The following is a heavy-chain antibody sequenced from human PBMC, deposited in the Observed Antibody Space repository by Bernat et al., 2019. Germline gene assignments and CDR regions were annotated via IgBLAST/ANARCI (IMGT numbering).Heavy chain of an antibody. CDR2: ISGSAGST. Sequence: EVQLLESGGGLVQPGGSLRLSCAASGFTFSSYAMSWLRQAPGKGLEWVSAISGSAGSTYYADSVKGRFTIASDNSNNPLNLQMASLRAEDTAVKYCEKERGGTSGGFDYWGQGTLVTVSS. CDR3: EKERGGTSGGFDY. V-gene: IGHV3-23*01. J-gene: IGHJ4*02. CDR1: GFTFSSYA. D-gene: IGHD1-26*01.